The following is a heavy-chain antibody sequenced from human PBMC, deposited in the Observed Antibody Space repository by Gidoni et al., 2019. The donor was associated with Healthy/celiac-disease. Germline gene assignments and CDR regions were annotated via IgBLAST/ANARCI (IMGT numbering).Heavy chain of an antibody. D-gene: IGHD1-7*01. V-gene: IGHV3-64D*06. CDR2: ISSNGGST. Sequence: EVQLVESGGGLVQPGGSLRLSCSASGFTFSSYAMHWVRQAPGKGLEYVSAISSNGGSTYYADSVKGRFTISRDNSKNTLYLQMSSLRAEDTAVYYCVKVGYITGTTDIDYWGQGTLVTVSS. CDR1: GFTFSSYA. CDR3: VKVGYITGTTDIDY. J-gene: IGHJ4*02.